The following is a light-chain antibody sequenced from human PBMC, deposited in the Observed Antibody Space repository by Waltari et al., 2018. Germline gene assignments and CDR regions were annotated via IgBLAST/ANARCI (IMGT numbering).Light chain of an antibody. CDR1: QSVSRT. CDR3: QHYVSLPVT. CDR2: DAS. Sequence: IVLTQSPGTLSLSPGERATLSCRASQSVSRTLAWYQQKPGQAPRLLIYDASSRAPCIPDRFSGSGSGTDFSLTITRLEPEDFAVYYCQHYVSLPVTFGQGTKVEIK. J-gene: IGKJ1*01. V-gene: IGKV3-20*01.